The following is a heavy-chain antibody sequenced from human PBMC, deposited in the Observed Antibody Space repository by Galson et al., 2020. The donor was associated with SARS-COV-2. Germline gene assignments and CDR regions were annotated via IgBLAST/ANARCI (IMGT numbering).Heavy chain of an antibody. CDR1: GYSISSGYY. CDR3: AREDASNYDILTGYYRPYYFDY. D-gene: IGHD3-9*01. J-gene: IGHJ4*02. Sequence: ASETLSLTCTVSGYSISSGYYWGWIRQPPGKGLEWIGSIYHSGSTYYNPSLKSRVTISVDTSKNQFSLKLSSVTAADTAVYYCAREDASNYDILTGYYRPYYFDYWGQGTLVTVSS. V-gene: IGHV4-38-2*02. CDR2: IYHSGST.